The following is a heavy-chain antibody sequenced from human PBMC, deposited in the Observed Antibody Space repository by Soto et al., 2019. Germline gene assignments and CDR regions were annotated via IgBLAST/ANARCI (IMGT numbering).Heavy chain of an antibody. CDR3: ARGYGDYDY. J-gene: IGHJ4*02. Sequence: SETLSLTCTVSGGSISSYYWSWIRQPPGKGLEWIGYIYYSGSTNYNPSLKSRVTISVDASKNQFSLKLSSVTAADTAVYYCARGYGDYDYWGQGTLVTVSS. V-gene: IGHV4-59*01. D-gene: IGHD4-17*01. CDR1: GGSISSYY. CDR2: IYYSGST.